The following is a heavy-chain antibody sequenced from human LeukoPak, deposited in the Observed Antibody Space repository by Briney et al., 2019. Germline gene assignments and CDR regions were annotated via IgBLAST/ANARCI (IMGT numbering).Heavy chain of an antibody. Sequence: SETLSLTCTVSGGSISSSSYYWGWIRQPPGKGLKWIGSIYYSGSTYYNPSLKSRVTISVDTSKNQFSLKLSSVTAADTAVYYCARFWWELLPPDYWGQGTLVTVSS. V-gene: IGHV4-39*01. CDR2: IYYSGST. CDR3: ARFWWELLPPDY. CDR1: GGSISSSSYY. D-gene: IGHD1-26*01. J-gene: IGHJ4*02.